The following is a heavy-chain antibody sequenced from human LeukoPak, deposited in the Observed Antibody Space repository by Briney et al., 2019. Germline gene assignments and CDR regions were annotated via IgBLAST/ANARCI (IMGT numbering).Heavy chain of an antibody. CDR1: GFTVSSNY. CDR3: ASRIAAAGIFDP. J-gene: IGHJ5*02. D-gene: IGHD6-13*01. V-gene: IGHV3-53*01. CDR2: IYSGGST. Sequence: GGSLRLSCAASGFTVSSNYMSWVRQAPGKGLEGVSVIYSGGSTYFAGSVKGRFTISRDNSKNTLYLQMNSLRAEDTAVYYCASRIAAAGIFDPWGQGTLVTVSS.